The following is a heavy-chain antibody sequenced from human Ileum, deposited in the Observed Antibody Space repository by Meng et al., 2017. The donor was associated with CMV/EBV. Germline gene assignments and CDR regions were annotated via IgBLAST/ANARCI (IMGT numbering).Heavy chain of an antibody. D-gene: IGHD3-22*01. V-gene: IGHV4-39*07. Sequence: SSRSYFWAWIRQPPGKGLEWIGNIYYNGSTYFSPSLKTRATISVDTSKNQFSLNLRSVTAADTAVYYCAKDGLDNYFYDSSSTFDPWGQGTLVTVSS. CDR2: IYYNGST. CDR3: AKDGLDNYFYDSSSTFDP. J-gene: IGHJ5*02. CDR1: SSRSYF.